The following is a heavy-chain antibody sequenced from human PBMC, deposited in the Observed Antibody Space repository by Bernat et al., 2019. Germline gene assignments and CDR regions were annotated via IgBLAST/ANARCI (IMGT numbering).Heavy chain of an antibody. CDR3: ARGDIVVVPAARVYYYYMDV. D-gene: IGHD2-2*01. Sequence: QVQLQQWGAGLLKPSETLSLTRAVYGGSFSDYYWSWIRQPPGKGLEWIGEINHSGSTNYNPSLKSRVTISVDTSKNQFSLKLSSVTAADTAVYFCARGDIVVVPAARVYYYYMDVWGKGTTVTISS. J-gene: IGHJ6*03. V-gene: IGHV4-34*01. CDR1: GGSFSDYY. CDR2: INHSGST.